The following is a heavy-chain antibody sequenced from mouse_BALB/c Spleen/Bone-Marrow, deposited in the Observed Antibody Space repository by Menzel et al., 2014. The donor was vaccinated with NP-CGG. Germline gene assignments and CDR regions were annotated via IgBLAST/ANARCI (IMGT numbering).Heavy chain of an antibody. Sequence: VHVKQSGAELVKPGASVKLSCTASGFNIKDTYMHWVKQRPEQGLEWIGRIDPANGNTKYDPKFQGKATITADTSSNTAYLQLSSLTSEGTAVYYCASYVYGYYFDYWAQGTTRAVSS. CDR2: IDPANGNT. CDR1: GFNIKDTY. CDR3: ASYVYGYYFDY. V-gene: IGHV14-3*02. J-gene: IGHJ2*01. D-gene: IGHD2-2*01.